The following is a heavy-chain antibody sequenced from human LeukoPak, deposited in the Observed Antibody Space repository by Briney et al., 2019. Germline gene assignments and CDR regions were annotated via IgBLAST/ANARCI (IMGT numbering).Heavy chain of an antibody. Sequence: PSETLSLTCTVSGVSMSRSNYYWGWIRQPPGKGLEWIGNIYCSGSTYYNPSLKSRVTISVDTSKSQFSLKLTSVTAADTALYYCATLGDYPWGSFRASVAYWGQGTLVIVSS. D-gene: IGHD3-16*02. CDR1: GVSMSRSNYY. J-gene: IGHJ4*02. CDR2: IYCSGST. CDR3: ATLGDYPWGSFRASVAY. V-gene: IGHV4-39*01.